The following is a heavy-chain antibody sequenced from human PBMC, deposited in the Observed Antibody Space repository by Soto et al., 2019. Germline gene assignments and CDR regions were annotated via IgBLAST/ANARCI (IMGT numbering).Heavy chain of an antibody. Sequence: SETLSLTCTVSGGSISSSSYYWGWIRQPPGKGLEWIGSIYYSGSTYYNPSLKSRVTISVDTSKNQFSLKLSSVTAADTAVYYCARRVARARFDYWGQGTLVTVYS. CDR1: GGSISSSSYY. CDR2: IYYSGST. CDR3: ARRVARARFDY. V-gene: IGHV4-39*01. J-gene: IGHJ4*02. D-gene: IGHD5-12*01.